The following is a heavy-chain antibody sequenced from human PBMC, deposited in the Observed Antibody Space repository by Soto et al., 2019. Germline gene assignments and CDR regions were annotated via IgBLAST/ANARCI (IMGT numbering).Heavy chain of an antibody. CDR3: ARGGIATIRNFDY. V-gene: IGHV3-11*01. CDR1: GFTFSDYY. J-gene: IGHJ4*02. Sequence: QVQLVESGGGLVKPGGSLRLSCAASGFTFSDYYMSWIRQAPGKGLEWVSYISSSGSTIYYADSVKGRFTISRDNAKNSLYGQKNSLSADGTAVDDGARGGIATIRNFDYWGQGTLVTVSS. D-gene: IGHD2-21*01. CDR2: ISSSGSTI.